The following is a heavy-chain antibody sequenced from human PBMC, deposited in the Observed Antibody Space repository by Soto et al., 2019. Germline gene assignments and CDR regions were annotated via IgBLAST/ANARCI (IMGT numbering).Heavy chain of an antibody. J-gene: IGHJ3*02. CDR1: GGSISSGGYS. V-gene: IGHV4-30-2*01. CDR2: IYHSGST. Sequence: PSETLSLTCAVSGGSISSGGYSWSWIRQPPGKGLEWIGYIYHSGSTYYNPSLKSRVTISVDRSKNQFSLKLSSVTAADTAVYYCARHVFSKGAFDIWGQGTMVTVSS. D-gene: IGHD2-2*01. CDR3: ARHVFSKGAFDI.